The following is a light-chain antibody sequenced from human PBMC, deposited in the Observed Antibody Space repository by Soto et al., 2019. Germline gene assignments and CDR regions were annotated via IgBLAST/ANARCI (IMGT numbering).Light chain of an antibody. CDR2: DVS. J-gene: IGLJ1*01. CDR1: SSDVGDYNY. CDR3: SSYTSSSVYV. V-gene: IGLV2-14*01. Sequence: QSALTQPASVSGSPGQSITISCTGTSSDVGDYNYVSWYQQHPGKAPKLMIYDVSNRPSGVSNRFSGSKSGNTASLTISGLQAEDEADHYCSSYTSSSVYVFGTGTKLTVL.